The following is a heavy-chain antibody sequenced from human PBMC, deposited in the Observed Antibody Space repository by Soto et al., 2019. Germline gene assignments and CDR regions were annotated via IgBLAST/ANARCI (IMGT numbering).Heavy chain of an antibody. Sequence: GGSLRLSCAASGFTVSSNYMSWVRQAPGKGLEWVSVIYSGGSTYYADSVKGRFTISRDNSKNTLYLQMNSLRAEDTAVYYCARVNTEQWLVYYYGMDVWGQGTTVTVS. CDR2: IYSGGST. V-gene: IGHV3-53*01. J-gene: IGHJ6*02. CDR1: GFTVSSNY. D-gene: IGHD6-19*01. CDR3: ARVNTEQWLVYYYGMDV.